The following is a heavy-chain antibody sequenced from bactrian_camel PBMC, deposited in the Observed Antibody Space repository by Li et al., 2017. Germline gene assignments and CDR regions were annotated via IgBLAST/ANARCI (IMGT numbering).Heavy chain of an antibody. CDR1: GFTFSQYA. V-gene: IGHV3S31*01. J-gene: IGHJ4*01. CDR2: INGGGTIT. D-gene: IGHD1*01. Sequence: VQLVESGGGLVQPGGSLRLSCAASGFTFSQYAMSWVRQAPGKGLERISGINGGGTITYYEDSVKGRFTISRDNAENTLYLQLNSLKSEDMAMYFCTTRRVDFEFNHWGQGTQVTVS. CDR3: TTRRVDFEFNH.